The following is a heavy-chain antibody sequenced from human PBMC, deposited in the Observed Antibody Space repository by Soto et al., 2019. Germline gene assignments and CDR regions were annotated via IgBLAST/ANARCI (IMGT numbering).Heavy chain of an antibody. D-gene: IGHD6-19*01. V-gene: IGHV1-18*01. J-gene: IGHJ6*03. CDR3: ARDRGVAPPVAGNTHYYYYMDV. Sequence: QDQLVQSGVEVKKPGASVKVSCKASGYSFTNYGITWVRQAPGQGFDWMGWISAYNGNTNYAQKFKGRVTLTTDASTSTAYLELRSLRSDDTAVYYCARDRGVAPPVAGNTHYYYYMDVWGKGTTVTVSS. CDR1: GYSFTNYG. CDR2: ISAYNGNT.